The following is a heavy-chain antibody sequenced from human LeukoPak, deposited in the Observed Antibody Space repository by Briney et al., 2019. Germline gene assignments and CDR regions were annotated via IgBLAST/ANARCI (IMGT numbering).Heavy chain of an antibody. CDR2: ISPGDSDT. CDR1: GYSFSSYW. D-gene: IGHD6-13*01. V-gene: IGHV5-51*01. CDR3: ARHGTSSSNWYFDY. Sequence: GESLKISRKGSGYSFSSYWIGWVRQMPGKGLEWMGIISPGDSDTRYSPSFQGQVTVSADKSISTAYLQWSSLKASDTAMYYCARHGTSSSNWYFDYWGQGTLVTVSS. J-gene: IGHJ4*02.